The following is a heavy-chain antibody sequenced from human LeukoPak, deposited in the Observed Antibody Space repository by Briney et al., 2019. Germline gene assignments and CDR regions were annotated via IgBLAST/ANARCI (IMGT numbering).Heavy chain of an antibody. CDR2: ISGSGAGT. CDR3: AKEAGYSSGWYDY. V-gene: IGHV3-23*01. J-gene: IGHJ4*02. CDR1: GFTFSSYA. Sequence: GGSLRLSCAASGFTFSSYAMSWVRQAPEKGLEWVSGISGSGAGTYYADSVTGRFTVSRDNSKNTLYLQMNSLRAADTAAYYCAKEAGYSSGWYDYWGQGTLVTVSS. D-gene: IGHD6-19*01.